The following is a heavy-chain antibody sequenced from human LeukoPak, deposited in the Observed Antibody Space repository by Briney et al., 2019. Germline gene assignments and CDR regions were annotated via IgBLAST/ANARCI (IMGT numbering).Heavy chain of an antibody. Sequence: GGSLRLSCAASGFTFSSYSMNWVRQAPGKGLEWVSSISSSSSYIYYADSVKGRFTISRDNARNSLYLQMNSLRAEDAAVYYCARGGGGSYYHLLDYWGQGTLVTVSS. CDR1: GFTFSSYS. D-gene: IGHD1-26*01. V-gene: IGHV3-21*01. CDR3: ARGGGGSYYHLLDY. J-gene: IGHJ4*02. CDR2: ISSSSSYI.